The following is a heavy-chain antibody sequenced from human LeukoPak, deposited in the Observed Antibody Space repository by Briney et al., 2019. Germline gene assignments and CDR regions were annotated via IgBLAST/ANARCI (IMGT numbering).Heavy chain of an antibody. CDR3: ATVHFGHFTF. CDR1: GLTFSDYH. CDR2: ISDNGRTK. Sequence: PGGSLRLSCAASGLTFSDYHMSWIRQAPGKGREWVSHISDNGRTKYYANSVQGRFTVSRDNAKHSLYLQMNSLRAHDTAVYYCATVHFGHFTFWGQGTLVPVSS. V-gene: IGHV3-11*01. D-gene: IGHD3/OR15-3a*01. J-gene: IGHJ4*02.